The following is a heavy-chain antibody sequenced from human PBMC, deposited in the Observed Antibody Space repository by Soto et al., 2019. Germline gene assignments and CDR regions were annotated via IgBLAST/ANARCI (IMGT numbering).Heavy chain of an antibody. Sequence: ASVKVSCKASGYTFTSYGISWVRQAPGQGLEWMGWISAYNGNTNYAQKLQGRVTMTTDTSTSTAYMELRSLRSDDTAVYYCARGVWAGWGLPYFDYWGQGTLVTVSS. CDR3: ARGVWAGWGLPYFDY. J-gene: IGHJ4*02. V-gene: IGHV1-18*01. CDR2: ISAYNGNT. D-gene: IGHD3-16*01. CDR1: GYTFTSYG.